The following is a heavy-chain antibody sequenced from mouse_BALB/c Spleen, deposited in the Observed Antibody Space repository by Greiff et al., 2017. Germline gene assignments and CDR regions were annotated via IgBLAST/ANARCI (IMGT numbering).Heavy chain of an antibody. V-gene: IGHV1-14*01. J-gene: IGHJ2*01. D-gene: IGHD2-2*01. Sequence: EVQLQQSGPELVKPGASVKMSCKASGYTFTSYVMHWVKQKPGQGLEWIGYINPYNDGTKYNEKFKGKATLTSDKSSSTAYMELSSLTSVDSAVYYCAGLLWLRRDLGDYWGQGTTLTVSS. CDR3: AGLLWLRRDLGDY. CDR2: INPYNDGT. CDR1: GYTFTSYV.